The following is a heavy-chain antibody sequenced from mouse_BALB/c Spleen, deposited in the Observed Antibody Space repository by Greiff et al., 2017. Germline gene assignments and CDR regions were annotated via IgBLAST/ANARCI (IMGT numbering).Heavy chain of an antibody. CDR2: IDPANGNT. CDR3: ARRDSFAY. V-gene: IGHV14-3*02. J-gene: IGHJ3*01. Sequence: VQLQQSGAELVKPGASVKLSCTASGFNIKDTYMHWVKQRPEQGLEWIGRIDPANGNTKYDPKFQGKATITADTSSNTAYLQLSSLTSEDTAVYYWARRDSFAYWGQGTLVTVAA. CDR1: GFNIKDTY.